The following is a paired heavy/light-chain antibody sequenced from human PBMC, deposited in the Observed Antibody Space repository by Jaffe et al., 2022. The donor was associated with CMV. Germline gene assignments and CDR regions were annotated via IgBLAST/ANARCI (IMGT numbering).Light chain of an antibody. CDR3: NSRDSSGNLGV. Sequence: SSELTQDPAVSVALGQTVRITCQGDSLRSYYASWYQQKPGQAPVLVIYGKNNRPSGIPDRFSGSSSGNTASLTITGAQAEDEADYYCNSRDSSGNLGVFGGGTKLTVL. CDR2: GKN. J-gene: IGLJ2*01. CDR1: SLRSYY. V-gene: IGLV3-19*01.
Heavy chain of an antibody. CDR1: GFTVSSNY. CDR2: IYSGGST. V-gene: IGHV3-66*01. J-gene: IGHJ4*02. CDR3: ARAPPYRIYYDSSGYYDY. Sequence: EVQLVESGGGLVQPGGSLRLSCAASGFTVSSNYMSWVRQAPGKGLEWVSVIYSGGSTYYADSVKGRFTISRDNSKNTLYLQMNSLRAEDTAVYYCARAPPYRIYYDSSGYYDYWGQGTLVTVSS. D-gene: IGHD3-22*01.